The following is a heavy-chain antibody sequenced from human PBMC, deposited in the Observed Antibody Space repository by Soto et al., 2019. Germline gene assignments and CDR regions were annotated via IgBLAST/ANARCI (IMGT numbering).Heavy chain of an antibody. Sequence: ASETLSLTCTVSGGSISSYYLSWIRQPAGKGLEWIGRIYTSGSTNYNPSLKSRVTMSVDTSNNQFSLKLNPVTAADTAAYYCARVDDLVWGSYRYTRCYFDYWGRGTMGAVSS. V-gene: IGHV4-4*07. CDR2: IYTSGST. D-gene: IGHD3-16*02. CDR1: GGSISSYY. J-gene: IGHJ4*03. CDR3: ARVDDLVWGSYRYTRCYFDY.